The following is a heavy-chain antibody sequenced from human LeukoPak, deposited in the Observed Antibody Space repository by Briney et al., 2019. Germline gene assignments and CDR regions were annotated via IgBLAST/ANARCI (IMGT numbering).Heavy chain of an antibody. CDR3: ARDYGDY. J-gene: IGHJ4*02. V-gene: IGHV3-7*01. CDR1: RFTFSNYW. D-gene: IGHD4-17*01. Sequence: QSGGSLRLSCAASRFTFSNYWMSWVRQAPGKGLEWVANINQNGSAKYYVDSVKGRFTISRDNAKNSLYLQMNSLRPEDTAVYYCARDYGDYWGQGTLVTVSS. CDR2: INQNGSAK.